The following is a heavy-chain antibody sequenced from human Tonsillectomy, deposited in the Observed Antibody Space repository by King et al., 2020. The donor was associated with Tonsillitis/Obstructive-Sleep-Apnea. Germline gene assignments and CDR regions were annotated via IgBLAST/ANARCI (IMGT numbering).Heavy chain of an antibody. J-gene: IGHJ5*02. CDR2: ISSSSSTI. V-gene: IGHV3-48*02. CDR3: ARDRDAPSMGRWFDP. CDR1: GFTFSSYS. Sequence: VQLVESGGGLVQPGGSLRLSFAASGFTFSSYSMNWVRQAPGKGLEWVSSISSSSSTIYYADLLKGRFTISRANAKNSLYLQMNSLRDEDTAVYYCARDRDAPSMGRWFDPWGQGTLVTVSS. D-gene: IGHD2-2*01.